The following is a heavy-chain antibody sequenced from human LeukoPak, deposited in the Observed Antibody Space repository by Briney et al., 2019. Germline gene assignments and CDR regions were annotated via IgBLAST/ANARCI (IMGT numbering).Heavy chain of an antibody. CDR2: INPNSGGT. J-gene: IGHJ6*03. CDR3: ARDPHHYYYYMDV. CDR1: GYTFTGYY. Sequence: ASVKVSCKASGYTFTGYYIHWVRQAPGQGLEWMGWINPNSGGTNYAQKFQGRVTMTRDTSISTAYMELSRLRSDDTAVYYCARDPHHYYYYMDVWGKGTTVTISS. V-gene: IGHV1-2*02.